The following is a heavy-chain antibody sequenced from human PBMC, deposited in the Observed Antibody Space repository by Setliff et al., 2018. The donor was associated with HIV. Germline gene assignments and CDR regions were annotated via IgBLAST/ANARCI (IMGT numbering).Heavy chain of an antibody. Sequence: SETLSLTCTISGGSISSSSYYWGWIRQPPGKGLEWIGSIYYSGSTYSNPSLKSRVTISADTSKNQISLKPNSVTAADTAVYYCARGIGPLPNWENFYYSMDVWGKGTTVTVSS. V-gene: IGHV4-39*01. CDR3: ARGIGPLPNWENFYYSMDV. D-gene: IGHD1-26*01. J-gene: IGHJ6*03. CDR1: GGSISSSSYY. CDR2: IYYSGST.